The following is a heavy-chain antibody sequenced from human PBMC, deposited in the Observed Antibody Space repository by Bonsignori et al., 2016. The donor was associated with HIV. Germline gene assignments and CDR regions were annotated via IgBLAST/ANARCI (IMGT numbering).Heavy chain of an antibody. D-gene: IGHD3-10*01. J-gene: IGHJ4*02. CDR3: VVAVQSIRSIDY. V-gene: IGHV4-59*12. CDR2: IFNSRST. CDR1: GVSSSNYY. Sequence: QVQLQESGPGLVKPSETLSLTCAVSGVSSSNYYWTWIRQPPGKGLEWIGYIFNSRSTNYNPSLKSRATLSVDTSKKQFSLRLSSVTAADTAVYYCVVAVQSIRSIDYWGRGTLVTVSS.